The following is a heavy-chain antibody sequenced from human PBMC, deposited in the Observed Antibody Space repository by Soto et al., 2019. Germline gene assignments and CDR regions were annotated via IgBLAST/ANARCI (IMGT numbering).Heavy chain of an antibody. V-gene: IGHV5-51*01. J-gene: IGHJ6*02. D-gene: IGHD2-15*01. CDR1: GYSFTTNW. Sequence: PGESLKISCKGSGYSFTTNWIGWVRQMPGKGLEWMGSIYPGGSETRYSPSFQGQVTISAAKSISTAYLQWSSLTASDTAMYYCARGHCSGGSCYYYYGLDVWGQGTTVTVSS. CDR3: ARGHCSGGSCYYYYGLDV. CDR2: IYPGGSET.